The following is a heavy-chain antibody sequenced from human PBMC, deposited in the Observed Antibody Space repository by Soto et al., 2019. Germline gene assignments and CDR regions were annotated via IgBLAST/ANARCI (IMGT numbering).Heavy chain of an antibody. Sequence: EASVKVSCKASGYTFTDYYMHWVRQAPGQGLEWMGIINPSGGSTSYAQKFQGRVTMTRDTSTGTVYMEVSSLRSEDTAVYYCARGGRITMYGVDHGMDVWGQGTTVTVSS. CDR3: ARGGRITMYGVDHGMDV. J-gene: IGHJ6*02. D-gene: IGHD3-3*01. V-gene: IGHV1-46*01. CDR2: INPSGGST. CDR1: GYTFTDYY.